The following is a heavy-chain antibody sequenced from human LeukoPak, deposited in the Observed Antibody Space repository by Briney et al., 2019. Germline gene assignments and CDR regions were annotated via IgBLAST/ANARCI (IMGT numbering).Heavy chain of an antibody. V-gene: IGHV3-30-3*01. Sequence: PGGSLRLSCAASGFTFSSYAMHWVRQAPGKGLEWVAVISYDGSNKYYADSVKGRFTISRDNSKNTLYLQMNSLRAEDTAVYYCATYSTINAREFQYWGQGTLVTVSS. D-gene: IGHD4-11*01. CDR2: ISYDGSNK. CDR3: ATYSTINAREFQY. CDR1: GFTFSSYA. J-gene: IGHJ1*01.